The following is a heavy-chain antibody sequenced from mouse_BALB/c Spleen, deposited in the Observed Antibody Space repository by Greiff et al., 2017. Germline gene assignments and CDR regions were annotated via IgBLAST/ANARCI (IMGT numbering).Heavy chain of an antibody. CDR1: GYTFTDYN. Sequence: VQLQQSGPELVKPGASVKISCKASGYTFTDYNMHWVKQSHGKSLEWIGYIYPYNGGTGYNQKFKSKATLTVDNSSSTAYMELRSLTSEDSAVYYCAREGDYYDFDVWGAGTTVTVSS. V-gene: IGHV1S29*02. J-gene: IGHJ1*01. D-gene: IGHD1-1*01. CDR3: AREGDYYDFDV. CDR2: IYPYNGGT.